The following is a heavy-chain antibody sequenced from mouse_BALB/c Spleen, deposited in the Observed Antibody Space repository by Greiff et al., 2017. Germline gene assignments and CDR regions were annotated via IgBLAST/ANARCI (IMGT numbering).Heavy chain of an antibody. Sequence: QVQLQQPGAELVRPGASVKLSCKASGYTFTSYWINWVKQRPGQGLEWIGNIYPSDSYTNYNQKFKDKATLTVDKSSSTAYMQLSSPTSEDSAVYYCTRGTYYFDYWGQGTTRTVSS. CDR1: GYTFTSYW. V-gene: IGHV1-69*02. CDR3: TRGTYYFDY. J-gene: IGHJ2*01. CDR2: IYPSDSYT. D-gene: IGHD3-3*01.